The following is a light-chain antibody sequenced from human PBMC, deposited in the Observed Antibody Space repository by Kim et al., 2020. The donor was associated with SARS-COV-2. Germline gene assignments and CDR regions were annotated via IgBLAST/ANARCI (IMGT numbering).Light chain of an antibody. CDR1: HSIGIN. CDR2: DAA. CDR3: HQHNKWPPAPS. Sequence: PGEGATLSCRARHSIGINSAWYQQTRGQAPRLLIYDAAIRATGIPDKFSGSGSGTDFTLPISSLDPEDFAIYFCHQHNKWPPAPSFGGGTKVDIK. J-gene: IGKJ4*01. V-gene: IGKV3-11*01.